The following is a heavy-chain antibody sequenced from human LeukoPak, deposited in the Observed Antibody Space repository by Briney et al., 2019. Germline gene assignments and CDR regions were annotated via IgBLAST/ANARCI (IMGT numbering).Heavy chain of an antibody. CDR2: IIPILGIA. J-gene: IGHJ4*02. D-gene: IGHD2-15*01. CDR1: GGTFSSYA. Sequence: GASVKVSCKASGGTFSSYAISWVRQAPGQGLEWMGRIIPILGIANYAQKFQGRVTITADKSTSTAYMELSSLRSEDTAVYYCARDRGPIVSSGGSCYDYWGQGTLVTVSS. V-gene: IGHV1-69*04. CDR3: ARDRGPIVSSGGSCYDY.